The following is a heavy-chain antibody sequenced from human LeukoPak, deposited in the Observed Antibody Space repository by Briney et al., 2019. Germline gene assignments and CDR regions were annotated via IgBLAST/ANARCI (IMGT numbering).Heavy chain of an antibody. CDR3: AKARYIGAAAGTLWFDT. V-gene: IGHV1-69*04. Sequence: ASVTVSFKTSGGAFNNYAISWLRQAPGQGLEWMGRIIPIVDRTDCAQKFQGRVTITADKFSTTAYMELSSLTSGDTAVYYCAKARYIGAAAGTLWFDTGGQGTLVTVS. D-gene: IGHD6-13*01. CDR1: GGAFNNYA. CDR2: IIPIVDRT. J-gene: IGHJ5*02.